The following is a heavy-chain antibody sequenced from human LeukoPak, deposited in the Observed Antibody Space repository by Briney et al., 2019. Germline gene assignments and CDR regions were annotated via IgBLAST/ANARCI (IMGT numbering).Heavy chain of an antibody. D-gene: IGHD3-22*01. CDR2: ISWDGGST. V-gene: IGHV3-43*01. CDR1: GFTFDDYT. J-gene: IGHJ4*02. CDR3: ARDVYDTSGYPPTEGDFDY. Sequence: GGSLRLSCAASGFTFDDYTMHWVRQAPGKGLEWVSLISWDGGSTYYADSVKGRFTISRDNAKNSLYLQMNSLRAEDTAVYFCARDVYDTSGYPPTEGDFDYWGQGTLVTVSS.